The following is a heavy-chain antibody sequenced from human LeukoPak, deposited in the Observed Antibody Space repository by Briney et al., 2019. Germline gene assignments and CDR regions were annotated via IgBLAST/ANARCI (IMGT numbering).Heavy chain of an antibody. Sequence: GESLKISXKGSGYSFTNYWIGWVRQMPGKGLEWMGLIYPGDSDTRYSPSFQGQVTISADKSISTAYLQWSSLMASDTAIYFCARRDKYCTSTGCYKDAFDIWGQGTMVTVSS. V-gene: IGHV5-51*01. CDR2: IYPGDSDT. CDR3: ARRDKYCTSTGCYKDAFDI. J-gene: IGHJ3*02. D-gene: IGHD2-2*02. CDR1: GYSFTNYW.